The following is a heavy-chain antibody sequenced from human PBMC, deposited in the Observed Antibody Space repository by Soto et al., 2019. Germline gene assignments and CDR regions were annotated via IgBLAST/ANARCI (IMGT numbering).Heavy chain of an antibody. CDR2: IYYSGST. CDR3: ARSTYYDFWSGYYSHFDY. CDR1: VGSISSGGYY. D-gene: IGHD3-3*01. J-gene: IGHJ4*02. Sequence: ALSLSATVSVGSISSGGYYWSWIRQHPGKGLEWIGYIYYSGSTYYNPSLKSRVTISVDTSKNQFSLKLSSVTAADTAVYYCARSTYYDFWSGYYSHFDYWGQGTLVPVSS. V-gene: IGHV4-31*03.